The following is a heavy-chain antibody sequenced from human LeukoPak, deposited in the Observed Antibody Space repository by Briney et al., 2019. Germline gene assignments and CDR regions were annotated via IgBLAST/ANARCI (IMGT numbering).Heavy chain of an antibody. CDR2: IYYSGST. CDR1: GGSISSSSYY. V-gene: IGHV4-39*01. D-gene: IGHD3-10*01. Sequence: SETLSLTCTVSGGSISSSSYYWGWIRQPPGKGLEWIGSIYYSGSTYYNPSLKSRVTISVDTSKNQFSLKLSSVTAADTAVYYCARGVRLLWFGELFSGVRDRNWFDPWGQGTLVTVSS. J-gene: IGHJ5*02. CDR3: ARGVRLLWFGELFSGVRDRNWFDP.